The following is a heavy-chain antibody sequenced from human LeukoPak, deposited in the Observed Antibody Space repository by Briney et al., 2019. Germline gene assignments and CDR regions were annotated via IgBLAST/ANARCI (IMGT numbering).Heavy chain of an antibody. CDR3: ARDTDDFQGLDI. D-gene: IGHD3-3*01. Sequence: GGSLRLSCAASGFFFSNYWMSWVRQAQGKGLEWVANINLDGNGRFYVDSVKGRFTISRDNSKKSVYLQMNGLRAEDTAVYYCARDTDDFQGLDIWGQGTRVTVSS. CDR1: GFFFSNYW. V-gene: IGHV3-7*01. CDR2: INLDGNGR. J-gene: IGHJ3*02.